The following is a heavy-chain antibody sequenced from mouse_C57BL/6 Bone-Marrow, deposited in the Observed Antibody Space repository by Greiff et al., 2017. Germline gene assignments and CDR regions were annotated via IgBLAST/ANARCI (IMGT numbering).Heavy chain of an antibody. V-gene: IGHV5-4*01. CDR3: ARETGY. CDR1: GFTFSSYA. J-gene: IGHJ2*01. Sequence: EVKLVESGGGLVKPGGSLKLSCAASGFTFSSYAMSWVRQTPDKRLEWVATISDGGSYTYYTDNVKGRFTISRDNATNNLYLQMSHLKSDDTAMYYCARETGYWGHGTTLTVSS. CDR2: ISDGGSYT.